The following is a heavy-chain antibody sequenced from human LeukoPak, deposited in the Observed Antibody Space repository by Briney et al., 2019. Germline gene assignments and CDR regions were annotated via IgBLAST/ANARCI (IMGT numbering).Heavy chain of an antibody. Sequence: PGGSLRLSCAAPGFIFSGYSMNWVRQAPGKGLEWVSSISSSSIYIYFADSVKGRFTISRDNAKNSLYLQMNSLRVEDTAVYYCARSIGGGAFDIWGQGTMVTGSS. CDR3: ARSIGGGAFDI. D-gene: IGHD6-6*01. CDR1: GFIFSGYS. J-gene: IGHJ3*02. CDR2: ISSSSIYI. V-gene: IGHV3-21*01.